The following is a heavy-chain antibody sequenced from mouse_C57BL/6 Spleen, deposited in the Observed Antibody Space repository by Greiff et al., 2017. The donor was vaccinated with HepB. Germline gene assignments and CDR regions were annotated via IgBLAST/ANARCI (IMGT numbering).Heavy chain of an antibody. D-gene: IGHD3-2*02. CDR2: IYPGSGST. J-gene: IGHJ3*01. CDR3: ASSDSSGYVAWFAY. CDR1: GYTFSSYW. V-gene: IGHV1-55*01. Sequence: QVQLQQPGAELVKPGASVKMSCKASGYTFSSYWITWVKQRPGQGLEWIGDIYPGSGSTNYNEKFKSKATLTVDTSSSTAYMQLSSLTSEDSAVYYCASSDSSGYVAWFAYWGQGTLVTVSA.